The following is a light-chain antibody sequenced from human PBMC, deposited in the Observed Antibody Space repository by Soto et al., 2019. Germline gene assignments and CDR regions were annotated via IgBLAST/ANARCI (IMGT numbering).Light chain of an antibody. Sequence: EIVLTQSPGTLSLSPGERATLSCRASHTISSSYLAWYQQKPGQAPRLLMYGVSNRATGIPARFSGSGSGTEFTLTISSLQSEDFAVYHCQQYNNWPPKTFGRGTKVDIK. J-gene: IGKJ1*01. CDR2: GVS. CDR3: QQYNNWPPKT. CDR1: HTISSSY. V-gene: IGKV3-15*01.